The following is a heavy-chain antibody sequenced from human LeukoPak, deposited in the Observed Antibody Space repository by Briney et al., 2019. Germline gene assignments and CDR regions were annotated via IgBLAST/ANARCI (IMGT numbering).Heavy chain of an antibody. CDR1: GGSISSYY. CDR3: ARRLVLTYYDFWSGTTNAFDI. J-gene: IGHJ3*02. Sequence: PSETLSLTCTVSGGSISSYYWSWIRQPPGKGLEWIGYIYYSGSTNYNPSLKSRVTISVDTSKNQFSLKLSSVTAADTAVYYCARRLVLTYYDFWSGTTNAFDIWGQGTMVTVSS. CDR2: IYYSGST. V-gene: IGHV4-59*12. D-gene: IGHD3-3*01.